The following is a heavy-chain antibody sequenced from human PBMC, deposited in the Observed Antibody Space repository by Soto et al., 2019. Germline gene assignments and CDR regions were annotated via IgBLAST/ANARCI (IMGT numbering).Heavy chain of an antibody. CDR3: AKLEQLDLNY. CDR2: ISGSGGST. D-gene: IGHD6-6*01. J-gene: IGHJ4*02. V-gene: IGHV3-23*01. CDR1: GFTFSSYA. Sequence: GGSLRLSCAASGFTFSSYAMSWVRQAPGKGLEWVSAISGSGGSTYYAEYVKGRFTISRDNSKNTLYLQMNSLRAEDTAVYYCAKLEQLDLNYWGQGTLVTVSS.